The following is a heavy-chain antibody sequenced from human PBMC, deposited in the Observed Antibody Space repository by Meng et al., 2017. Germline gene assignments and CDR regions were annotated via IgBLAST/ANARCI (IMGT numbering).Heavy chain of an antibody. CDR2: IYYSGST. Sequence: SETLSLTCTVPGGSISSGSYYWSWIRQPPGKGLEWIGSIYYSGSTYYNPSLKSRVTISVDTSKNQFSLKLSSVTAADTAVYYCARDRSDQQLVVSDAFDIWGQGTMVTVSS. J-gene: IGHJ3*02. D-gene: IGHD6-13*01. CDR3: ARDRSDQQLVVSDAFDI. V-gene: IGHV4-39*07. CDR1: GGSISSGSYY.